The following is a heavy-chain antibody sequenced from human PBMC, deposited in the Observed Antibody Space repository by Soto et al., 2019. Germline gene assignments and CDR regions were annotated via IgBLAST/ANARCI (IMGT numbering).Heavy chain of an antibody. D-gene: IGHD6-13*01. CDR1: GYTFTSYG. J-gene: IGHJ5*02. V-gene: IGHV1-18*01. CDR3: ARHLSWGSSSWYNWFDP. CDR2: ISAYNGNT. Sequence: ASVKVSCKASGYTFTSYGISWVRQAPGQGLEWMGWISAYNGNTNYAQKLQGRVTMTTDTSTSTAYMELRSLRSDDTAVYYCARHLSWGSSSWYNWFDPWGQGTLVTVSS.